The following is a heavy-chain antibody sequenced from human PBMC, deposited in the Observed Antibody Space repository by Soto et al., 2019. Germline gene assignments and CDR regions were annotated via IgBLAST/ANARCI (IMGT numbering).Heavy chain of an antibody. CDR1: GGSIRSYY. D-gene: IGHD3-10*01. CDR3: ASYGSGSYYKMDV. CDR2: IYYSGST. J-gene: IGHJ6*02. Sequence: PSETLSLTCTVSGGSIRSYYWSWIRQPPGKGLEWIGYIYYSGSTNYNPSLKSRVTISVDTSKNQFSLKLSSVTAADTAVYYCASYGSGSYYKMDVWGQGTTVTVSS. V-gene: IGHV4-59*08.